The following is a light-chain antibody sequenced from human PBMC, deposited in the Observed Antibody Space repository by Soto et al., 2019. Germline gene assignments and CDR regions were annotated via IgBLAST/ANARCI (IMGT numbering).Light chain of an antibody. CDR3: QSCDSSPSGSKV. V-gene: IGLV1-40*01. CDR2: ANS. CDR1: SSNIGAGYD. Sequence: QSVLTQPPSVSGAPGQRVTISCTGSSSNIGAGYDVHWYQQLPGTAPKLLIYANSNRPSGVPDRFSGSKSGTSASLAITGLQAEDEADYYCQSCDSSPSGSKVFGTRTKVTVL. J-gene: IGLJ1*01.